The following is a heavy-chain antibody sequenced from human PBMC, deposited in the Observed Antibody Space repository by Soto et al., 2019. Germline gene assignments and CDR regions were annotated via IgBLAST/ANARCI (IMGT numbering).Heavy chain of an antibody. CDR3: TTALLVRYFDYFLAGDY. J-gene: IGHJ4*02. D-gene: IGHD3-9*01. V-gene: IGHV3-15*07. CDR1: GFTFSNAW. CDR2: IKSKIDGETT. Sequence: GGSLRLSCAASGFTFSNAWMNWVRQAPGKGLEWVGRIKSKIDGETTDYAAPVKGRFTISRDNSKNTLYLQMNSLQTEDTAVYYCTTALLVRYFDYFLAGDYWGRGTLVTVSS.